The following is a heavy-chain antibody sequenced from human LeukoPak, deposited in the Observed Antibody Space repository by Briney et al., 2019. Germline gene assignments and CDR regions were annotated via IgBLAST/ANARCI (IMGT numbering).Heavy chain of an antibody. J-gene: IGHJ4*02. CDR2: IYYSGST. CDR1: GGSISSGDYY. CDR3: ARGSLAGAYCGGDCFPLFDY. Sequence: SETLSLTCTVSGGSISSGDYYWSCIRQPPGKGLEWTGYIYYSGSTYYNPSLKGRVTISRDTSKSQFSLKLSSVTAADTAVYYCARGSLAGAYCGGDCFPLFDYWGQGTLVTVSS. V-gene: IGHV4-30-4*01. D-gene: IGHD2-21*02.